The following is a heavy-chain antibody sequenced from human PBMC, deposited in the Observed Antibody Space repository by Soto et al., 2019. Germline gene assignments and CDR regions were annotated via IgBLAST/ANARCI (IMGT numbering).Heavy chain of an antibody. J-gene: IGHJ3*02. V-gene: IGHV3-23*01. CDR1: GFTFSSYA. CDR2: ISGSGGST. CDR3: AKDLGTNYDILTGYYNGQAFDI. D-gene: IGHD3-9*01. Sequence: EVQLLESGGGLVQPGGSLRLSCAASGFTFSSYAMSWVRQAPGKGLEWVSAISGSGGSTYYADSVKGRFTISRDNSKNTLYLQMNSLRAEDTAVYYCAKDLGTNYDILTGYYNGQAFDIWGQGTMVTVSS.